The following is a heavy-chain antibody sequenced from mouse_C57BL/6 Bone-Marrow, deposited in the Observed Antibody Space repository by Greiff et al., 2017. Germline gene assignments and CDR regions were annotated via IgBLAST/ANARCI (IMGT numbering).Heavy chain of an antibody. D-gene: IGHD1-1*01. J-gene: IGHJ1*03. CDR1: GFTFTDYY. CDR3: ARSYGSSWDWCFDV. V-gene: IGHV7-3*01. CDR2: IRNKANGYTT. Sequence: EVQRVESGGGLVQPGGSLSLSCAASGFTFTDYYMSWVRQPPGKALEWLGFIRNKANGYTTEYSASVKGRFTISRDNSQSILYLQMNALRAEDSATYYCARSYGSSWDWCFDVWGTGTTVTVSS.